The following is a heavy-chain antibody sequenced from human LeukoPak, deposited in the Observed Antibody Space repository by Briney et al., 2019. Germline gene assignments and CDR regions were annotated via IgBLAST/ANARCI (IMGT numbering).Heavy chain of an antibody. CDR2: INPSGGST. CDR1: GYTFTSYY. Sequence: ASVKVSCKASGYTFTSYYMHWVRQAPGQGLEWMGIINPSGGSTSYAQKFQGRVTMTRDTSTSTVYMELSSLRSEDTAVYYCARDHHPRHSSGWIYYFDYWGQGTLVTVSS. V-gene: IGHV1-46*01. D-gene: IGHD6-19*01. J-gene: IGHJ4*02. CDR3: ARDHHPRHSSGWIYYFDY.